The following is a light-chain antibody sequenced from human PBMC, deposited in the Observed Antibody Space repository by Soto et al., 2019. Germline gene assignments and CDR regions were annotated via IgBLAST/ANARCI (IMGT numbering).Light chain of an antibody. CDR3: QQYYSYPLT. V-gene: IGKV1-8*01. Sequence: AIRMTQSPSSLSASTGDRVTIICRASERIYSYLAWYQQKPGKAPKLLIYATSTLQSGVPSRFSGGGSGTDFTLTISYLQSEDFATYYCQQYYSYPLTFGGVTKVEIK. CDR1: ERIYSY. CDR2: ATS. J-gene: IGKJ4*01.